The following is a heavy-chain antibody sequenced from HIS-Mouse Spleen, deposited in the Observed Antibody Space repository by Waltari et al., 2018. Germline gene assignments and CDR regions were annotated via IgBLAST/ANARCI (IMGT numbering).Heavy chain of an antibody. V-gene: IGHV4-39*07. CDR1: GGSISRSSYY. D-gene: IGHD2-8*01. CDR2: IYYSGST. Sequence: QLQLQESGPGLVKPSETLSLTCTVSGGSISRSSYYWGWIRQPPGKGLEWIGSIYYSGSTYYNPSLKSRVTISVDTSKNQFSLKLSSVTAADTAVYYCARDRGYCTNGVCGYFQHWGQGTLVTVSS. CDR3: ARDRGYCTNGVCGYFQH. J-gene: IGHJ1*01.